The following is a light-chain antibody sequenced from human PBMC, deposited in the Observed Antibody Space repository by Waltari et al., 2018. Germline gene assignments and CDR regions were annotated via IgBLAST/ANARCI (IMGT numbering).Light chain of an antibody. CDR1: ELPRKY. CDR3: YSSDSTGLRV. J-gene: IGLJ1*01. Sequence: SYELTQTPSVSVSPGQTARITCSGHELPRKYAYWFQKKSGQAPRLVIYEDTKRPSGIPERFSGSISGTVATLTITGAQVDDEADYYCYSSDSTGLRVFGGGTTVVVL. CDR2: EDT. V-gene: IGLV3-10*01.